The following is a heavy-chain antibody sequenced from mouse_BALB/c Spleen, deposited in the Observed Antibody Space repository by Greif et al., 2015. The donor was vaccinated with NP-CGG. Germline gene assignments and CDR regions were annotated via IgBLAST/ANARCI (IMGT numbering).Heavy chain of an antibody. V-gene: IGHV1-84*02. Sequence: VVESGPELVKPGASVKISCKASGYTFTDYYINRVKQKPGQGLEWIGRIYPGSGNTKYNEKFKGKATLTVDTSSSTAYMQLSSLTSEDTAVYFCARRTGTEAMDYWGQGTSVTVSS. CDR3: ARRTGTEAMDY. CDR2: IYPGSGNT. CDR1: GYTFTDYY. J-gene: IGHJ4*01. D-gene: IGHD4-1*01.